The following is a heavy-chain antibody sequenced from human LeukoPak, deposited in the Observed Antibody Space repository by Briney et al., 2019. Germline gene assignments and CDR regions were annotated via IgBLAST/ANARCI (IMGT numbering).Heavy chain of an antibody. Sequence: SQTLSLTRAVSGGSISSGGYSWSWIRQPPGKGLEWIGYIYHSGSTYYNPSLKSRVTISVDTSKNQFSLKLSSVTAADTAVYYCARDSSGYIFDYWGQGTLVTVSS. CDR2: IYHSGST. V-gene: IGHV4-30-2*02. J-gene: IGHJ4*02. D-gene: IGHD3-22*01. CDR3: ARDSSGYIFDY. CDR1: GGSISSGGYS.